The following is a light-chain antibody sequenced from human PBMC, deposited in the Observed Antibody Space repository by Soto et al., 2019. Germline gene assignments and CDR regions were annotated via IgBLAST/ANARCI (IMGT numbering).Light chain of an antibody. CDR2: GAS. Sequence: EVVMTQSPATLSVSPLDGATRAVMASQIVGNSVAWYQQKPGQAPRLLIYGASNRATGIPARFSGSGSGTEFTLTISGLQSEDFAVYFCQQYYNWPPWTFGQGTKV. CDR1: QIVGNS. CDR3: QQYYNWPPWT. J-gene: IGKJ1*01. V-gene: IGKV3-15*01.